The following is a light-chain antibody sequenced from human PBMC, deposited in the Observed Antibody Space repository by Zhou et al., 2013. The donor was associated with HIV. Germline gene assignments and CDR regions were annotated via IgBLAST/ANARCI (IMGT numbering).Light chain of an antibody. V-gene: IGKV1-5*03. CDR2: KAS. J-gene: IGKJ2*01. CDR3: QQYDSFPYT. Sequence: DIQMTQSPSTLSASVGDRVTITCRASQNINNWLAWYQQRPGKAPKLLIYKASSLESGVPLRFSGSRSGSEFTLTISSLQPSDSAIYFCQQYDSFPYTFGQGTKVEIK. CDR1: QNINNW.